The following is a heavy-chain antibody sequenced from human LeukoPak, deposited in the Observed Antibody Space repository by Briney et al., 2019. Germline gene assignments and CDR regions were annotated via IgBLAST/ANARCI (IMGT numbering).Heavy chain of an antibody. CDR2: IKEDGGAT. CDR1: GFSFSSHW. V-gene: IGHV3-7*01. D-gene: IGHD2-21*02. CDR3: TRDFGRLPHCYGGCRGN. J-gene: IGHJ4*02. Sequence: GGSLRLSCAASGFSFSSHWMSWVRQVPGKGLEWVANIKEDGGATYYVGSVKGRFTISRDNAKNALYLQMNSLRVEDTAVYFCTRDFGRLPHCYGGCRGNWGQGTLVTVSS.